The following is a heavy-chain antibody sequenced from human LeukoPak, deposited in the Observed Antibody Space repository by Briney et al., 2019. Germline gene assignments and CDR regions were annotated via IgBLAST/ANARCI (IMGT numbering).Heavy chain of an antibody. CDR1: GGSISSYY. CDR3: ARWLQPPPYWYFDL. CDR2: IYYSGST. J-gene: IGHJ2*01. Sequence: PSETLSLTCTVSGGSISSYYRSWTRQPPGKGLEWIGYIYYSGSTNYNPSLKSRVTISVDTSKNQFSLKLSSVTAADTAVYYCARWLQPPPYWYFDLWGRGTLVTVSS. V-gene: IGHV4-59*01. D-gene: IGHD5-24*01.